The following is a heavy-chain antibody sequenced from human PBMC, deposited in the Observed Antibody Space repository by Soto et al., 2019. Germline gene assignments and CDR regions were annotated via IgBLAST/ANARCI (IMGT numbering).Heavy chain of an antibody. CDR2: IKSKTDGGTT. CDR3: ITDEYPRVDYGDYWYFDL. V-gene: IGHV3-15*01. CDR1: GFTFSNAW. Sequence: EVQLVESGGGLVKPGGSLRLSCAASGFTFSNAWMSWVRQAPRKGLEWVGRIKSKTDGGTTDYAAPVKGRFTISRDDSKNTLYLQMNSLKTEDTAVYYSITDEYPRVDYGDYWYFDLWGRGTLVTVSS. J-gene: IGHJ2*01. D-gene: IGHD4-17*01.